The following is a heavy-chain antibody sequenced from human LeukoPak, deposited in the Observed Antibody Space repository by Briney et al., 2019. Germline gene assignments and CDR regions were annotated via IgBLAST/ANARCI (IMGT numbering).Heavy chain of an antibody. CDR2: IYHSGST. CDR3: ARDQGIVGATAFDI. J-gene: IGHJ3*02. Sequence: PSQTLSLTCTVSGGSISSGGYYWSWIRQPPGKGLEWIGYIYHSGSTYYNPSLKSRVTISVDRSKNQFSLKLSSVTAADTAEYYCARDQGIVGATAFDIWGQGTMVTVSS. V-gene: IGHV4-30-2*01. CDR1: GGSISSGGYY. D-gene: IGHD1-26*01.